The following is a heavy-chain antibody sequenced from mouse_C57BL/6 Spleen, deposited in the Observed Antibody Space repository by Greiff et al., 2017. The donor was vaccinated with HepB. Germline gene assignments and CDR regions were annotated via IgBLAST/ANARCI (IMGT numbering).Heavy chain of an antibody. D-gene: IGHD1-1*01. Sequence: QVQLKESGAELVKPGASVKISCKASGYAFSSYWMNWVKQRPGKGLEWIGQIYPGDGDTNYNGKFKGKATLTADKSSSTAYMQLSSLTSEDSAVYFCARSDTTVVETFFDYWGQGTTLTVSS. CDR2: IYPGDGDT. CDR3: ARSDTTVVETFFDY. V-gene: IGHV1-80*01. J-gene: IGHJ2*01. CDR1: GYAFSSYW.